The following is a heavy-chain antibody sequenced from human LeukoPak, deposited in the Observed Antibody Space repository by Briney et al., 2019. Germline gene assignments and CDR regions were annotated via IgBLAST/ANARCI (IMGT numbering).Heavy chain of an antibody. CDR1: GYTFTSYG. V-gene: IGHV1-18*01. CDR3: AREYYYGSGSYFSVVGMDV. J-gene: IGHJ6*02. D-gene: IGHD3-10*01. CDR2: ISAYNGNT. Sequence: ASVKVSCKASGYTFTSYGISWVRQAPGQGLEWMGWISAYNGNTNYAQKPQGRVTMTTDTSTSTAYMELRSLRSDDTAVYYCAREYYYGSGSYFSVVGMDVWGQGTTVTVSS.